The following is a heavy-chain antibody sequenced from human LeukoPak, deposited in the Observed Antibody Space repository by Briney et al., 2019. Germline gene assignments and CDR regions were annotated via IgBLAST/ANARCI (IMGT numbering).Heavy chain of an antibody. Sequence: GGSLRLSCAASGFTFSSYGMHWVRQAPGKGLEWVAFIRYDGSNKYYADSVKGRFTISRDNSKNTLYLQMNSLRSEDTAVYYCARATVSGGYMSESDYWGQGTLVTVSS. J-gene: IGHJ4*02. CDR2: IRYDGSNK. CDR3: ARATVSGGYMSESDY. CDR1: GFTFSSYG. V-gene: IGHV3-30*02. D-gene: IGHD5-12*01.